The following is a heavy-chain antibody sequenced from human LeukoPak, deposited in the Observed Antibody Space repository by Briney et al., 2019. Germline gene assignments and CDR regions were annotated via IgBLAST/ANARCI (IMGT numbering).Heavy chain of an antibody. CDR2: ISYDGSNK. CDR1: GFTFSSYA. J-gene: IGHJ4*02. CDR3: ARTSSSWYYFDY. D-gene: IGHD6-13*01. V-gene: IGHV3-30*04. Sequence: AGGSLRLSCAASGFTFSSYAMHWVRQAPGKGLEWGAVISYDGSNKYYADSVKGRFTISRDNSKNTLYLQMNSLRAEDTAVYYCARTSSSWYYFDYWGQGTLVTVSS.